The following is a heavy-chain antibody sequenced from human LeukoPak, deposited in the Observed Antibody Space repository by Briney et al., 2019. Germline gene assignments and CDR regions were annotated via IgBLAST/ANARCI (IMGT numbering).Heavy chain of an antibody. CDR3: AKSPSITMIVVVYDAFDI. CDR1: GFTFSSYA. J-gene: IGHJ3*02. V-gene: IGHV3-23*01. D-gene: IGHD3-22*01. CDR2: ISGSGGST. Sequence: GGSLRLSCAASGFTFSSYAMSWVRQAPGKGLEWVSAISGSGGSTYYADSVKGRFTISRDNSKNTLYLQMNSLRAEDTAVYYCAKSPSITMIVVVYDAFDIWGQGTMVTVSS.